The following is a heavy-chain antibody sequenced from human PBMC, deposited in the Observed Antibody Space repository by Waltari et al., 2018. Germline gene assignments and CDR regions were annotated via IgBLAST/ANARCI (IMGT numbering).Heavy chain of an antibody. J-gene: IGHJ4*02. D-gene: IGHD4-4*01. CDR3: AGDLAPATTARYFYY. CDR1: GGTFSSYA. V-gene: IGHV1-69*14. Sequence: QVQLVQSGAEVKKPGSSVKVSCKASGGTFSSYAISWVRQAPGQGLEWMGGNIPIFGTATYAQKFQGRVTITAYKSTSTAYMELGSLVSEYTALYDCAGDLAPATTARYFYYWGQGTLVTVSS. CDR2: NIPIFGTA.